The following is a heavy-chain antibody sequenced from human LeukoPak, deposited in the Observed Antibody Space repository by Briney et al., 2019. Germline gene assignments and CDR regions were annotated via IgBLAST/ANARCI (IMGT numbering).Heavy chain of an antibody. V-gene: IGHV3-48*03. CDR3: ARMTKGWFDP. J-gene: IGHJ5*02. Sequence: GGSLRLSCAASGFTFSNYEMNWVRQAPGKGLEWVSYISSRDSIIYYADSVKGRFTISRDNAKNSLYLQMNSLRAEDTAVYYCARMTKGWFDPWGQGTLVTVSS. CDR2: ISSRDSII. CDR1: GFTFSNYE.